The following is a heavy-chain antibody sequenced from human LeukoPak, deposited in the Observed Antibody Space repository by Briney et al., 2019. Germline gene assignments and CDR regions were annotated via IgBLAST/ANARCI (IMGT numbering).Heavy chain of an antibody. D-gene: IGHD6-13*01. CDR1: GFTFSSYA. Sequence: GGSLRLSCAASGFTFSSYAMSWVRQAPGKGLEWVSGISGSGGSTYYADSVKGRFTISRDNSKTTLYLQMTSLRAEDTAVYYCAKGSSSYYFAFDIWGQGTMVTVSS. CDR3: AKGSSSYYFAFDI. J-gene: IGHJ3*02. V-gene: IGHV3-23*01. CDR2: ISGSGGST.